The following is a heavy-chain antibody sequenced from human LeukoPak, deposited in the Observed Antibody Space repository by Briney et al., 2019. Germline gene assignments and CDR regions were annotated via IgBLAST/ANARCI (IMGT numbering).Heavy chain of an antibody. D-gene: IGHD2/OR15-2a*01. CDR3: ASYIVT. CDR2: INSDGSST. Sequence: GGSLRLSCAPSGFTFRSYWMHWVRHAPGRGLVWVSRINSDGSSTSYADSVKGRFTISRDNANNTLYLQMNSLRAEDTAVYYCASYIVTWGQGTLVTVSS. J-gene: IGHJ5*02. V-gene: IGHV3-74*01. CDR1: GFTFRSYW.